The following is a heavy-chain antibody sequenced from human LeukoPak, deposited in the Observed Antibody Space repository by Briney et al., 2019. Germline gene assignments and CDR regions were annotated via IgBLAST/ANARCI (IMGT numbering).Heavy chain of an antibody. CDR2: ISSSSSYI. CDR1: GFTFSSYS. Sequence: GGSLRLSCAASGFTFSSYSMNWVRQAPGKGLEWVSSISSSSSYIYYADSVKGRFTISRDNAKNSLYLQMNSLRAEDTAVYYCARESSILTGFAFDIWGQGTMVTVSS. D-gene: IGHD3-9*01. CDR3: ARESSILTGFAFDI. V-gene: IGHV3-21*04. J-gene: IGHJ3*02.